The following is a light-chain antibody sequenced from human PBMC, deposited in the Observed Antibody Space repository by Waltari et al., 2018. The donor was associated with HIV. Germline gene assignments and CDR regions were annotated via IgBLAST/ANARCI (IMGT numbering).Light chain of an antibody. Sequence: QSVLTQPPSVSGAPGQGVTISCSGVGRSYDVYWYKKLPGMAPKLCIYGGDNLPSGVPDRFSASKSGTSAALAITGLQPEDEAEYYCQSYGAGLGGFYVFGSGTKVTV. CDR1: GRSYD. V-gene: IGLV1-40*01. CDR3: QSYGAGLGGFYV. J-gene: IGLJ1*01. CDR2: GGD.